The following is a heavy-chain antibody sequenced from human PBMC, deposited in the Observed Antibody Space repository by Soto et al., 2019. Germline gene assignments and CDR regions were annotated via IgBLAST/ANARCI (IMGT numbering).Heavy chain of an antibody. CDR2: CNAGDGDT. CDR1: GYTITCCA. Sequence: QVQLVQSGAEVKKPGASVRVSCKASGYTITCCAMHWVRQAPGQRPEWMGWCNAGDGDTKYSQNFQGRFTIIRDTSASTVYMELSSLRPEDTAVYYCARDGEDKAAAAMVYWGQGTLVTVSS. CDR3: ARDGEDKAAAAMVY. J-gene: IGHJ4*02. D-gene: IGHD6-13*01. V-gene: IGHV1-3*01.